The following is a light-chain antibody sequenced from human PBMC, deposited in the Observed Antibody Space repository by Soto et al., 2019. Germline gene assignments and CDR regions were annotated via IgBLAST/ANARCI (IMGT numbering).Light chain of an antibody. V-gene: IGLV3-21*04. CDR3: QGWDSSSDLV. CDR1: NIGSKS. Sequence: SYELTQPPSVSVAPGKTARITCGGNNIGSKSVHWYQQKPGQAPVLVIYYDSDRPSGIPERFSGSNSGNTATLTISRVEAGDEADHYCQGWDSSSDLVFGGGTKLTVL. CDR2: YDS. J-gene: IGLJ2*01.